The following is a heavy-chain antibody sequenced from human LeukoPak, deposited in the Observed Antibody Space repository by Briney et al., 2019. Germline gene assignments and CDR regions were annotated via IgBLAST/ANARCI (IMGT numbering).Heavy chain of an antibody. D-gene: IGHD3-3*01. V-gene: IGHV1-18*01. J-gene: IGHJ4*02. CDR2: ISAYNGDT. CDR1: GYTFTSYG. Sequence: ASVKVSCKASGYTFTSYGISWVRQAPGQGLEWMGWISAYNGDTNYPQKVQGRVTMTTDTSTSTAYMELRSLRSDDTAVYYCARGTYDFWSGRMRYFDYWGQGTLVTVSS. CDR3: ARGTYDFWSGRMRYFDY.